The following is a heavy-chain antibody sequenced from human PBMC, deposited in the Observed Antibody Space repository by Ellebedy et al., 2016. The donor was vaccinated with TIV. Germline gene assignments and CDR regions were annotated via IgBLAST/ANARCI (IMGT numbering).Heavy chain of an antibody. J-gene: IGHJ6*02. V-gene: IGHV1-2*02. CDR3: ATTYYYESSGYWGMDV. D-gene: IGHD3-22*01. CDR2: INPYSGGT. Sequence: ASVKVSCKASGYTFTVYYMHWVRQAPGQGLEWMGWINPYSGGTNYAQNFQGRVTMTRDTSISTAHMELSRLRSDDTAVYYCATTYYYESSGYWGMDVWGQGTTVTVSS. CDR1: GYTFTVYY.